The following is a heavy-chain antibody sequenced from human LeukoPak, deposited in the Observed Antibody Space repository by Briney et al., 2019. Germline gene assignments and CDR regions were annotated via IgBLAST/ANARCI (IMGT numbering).Heavy chain of an antibody. V-gene: IGHV3-11*01. CDR2: ISSSGSTI. CDR1: GFTFSDYY. CDR3: ARDRRHPYGAFDI. D-gene: IGHD4-17*01. J-gene: IGHJ3*02. Sequence: GGSLRLSRAASGFTFSDYYMSWIRQAPGKGLEWVSYISSSGSTIYYADSVKGRFTISRDNAKNSLYLQMNSLRAEDTAVYYCARDRRHPYGAFDIWGQGTMVTVSS.